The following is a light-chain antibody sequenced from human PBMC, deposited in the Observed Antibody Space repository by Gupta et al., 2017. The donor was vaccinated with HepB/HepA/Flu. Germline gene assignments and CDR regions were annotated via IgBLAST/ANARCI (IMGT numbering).Light chain of an antibody. J-gene: IGKJ4*01. CDR1: QSVAIR. CDR3: HHYGSSPLT. V-gene: IGKV3-20*01. Sequence: EIVLTQSPGTLSLSPGEGATLSCRASQSVAIRLAWYQQKPGQTPRLLIYDTFTRATGIPDRFSDSGSGTDFTLTISRLEPEDFAVYYCHHYGSSPLTFGGGTXVEIK. CDR2: DTF.